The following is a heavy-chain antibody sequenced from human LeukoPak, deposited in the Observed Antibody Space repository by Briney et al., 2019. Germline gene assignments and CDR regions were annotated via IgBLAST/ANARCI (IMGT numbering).Heavy chain of an antibody. CDR2: INHSGST. CDR1: GGSFSGYY. D-gene: IGHD3-10*01. J-gene: IGHJ4*02. Sequence: PSETLSLTCAVYGGSFSGYYWSWIRQPPGKGLEWIGEINHSGSTNYNPSLKSRVTISVDTSKNQFSLKLSSVTAADTAVYYCVRISPGSLFDYWGQGTLVTVSS. CDR3: VRISPGSLFDY. V-gene: IGHV4-34*01.